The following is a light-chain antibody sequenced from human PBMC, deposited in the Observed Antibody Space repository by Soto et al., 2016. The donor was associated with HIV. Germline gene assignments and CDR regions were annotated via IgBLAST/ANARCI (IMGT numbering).Light chain of an antibody. CDR1: NIRSKS. CDR3: QVWDRSRDHPNWV. CDR2: DDS. V-gene: IGLV3-21*03. J-gene: IGLJ3*02. Sequence: SYVLTQPPSVSVAPGKTATITCGGNNIRSKSVHWYQQKPGQAPVLVVYDDSDRRSGIPERFSGSNSGNTATLTISRVEAGDEADYFCQVWDRSRDHPNWVFGGGTKLTIL.